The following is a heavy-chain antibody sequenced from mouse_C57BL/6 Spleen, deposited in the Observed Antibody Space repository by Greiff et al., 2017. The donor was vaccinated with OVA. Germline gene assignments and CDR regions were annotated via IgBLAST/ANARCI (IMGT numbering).Heavy chain of an antibody. CDR1: GYTFTDYA. CDR3: ARWDYRNPFAV. D-gene: IGHD2-5*01. Sequence: QVQLKESGPELVRPGVSVQISCKGSGYTFTDYAMHWVKQSHAKSLEWIGVISTYYGDASYNQKFKAKATMTVDKSSSTAYMELARLTSEGSAVDYCARWDYRNPFAVWGQGTLVTVSA. J-gene: IGHJ3*01. V-gene: IGHV1-67*01. CDR2: ISTYYGDA.